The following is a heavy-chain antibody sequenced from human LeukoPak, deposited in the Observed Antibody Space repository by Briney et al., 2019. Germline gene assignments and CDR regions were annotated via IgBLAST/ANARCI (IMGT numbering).Heavy chain of an antibody. D-gene: IGHD3-22*01. J-gene: IGHJ6*03. CDR1: GDSISSGNYY. CDR3: ARRPKYYYDSSGYRGYYMDV. V-gene: IGHV4-61*02. Sequence: SETLSLTCTVSGDSISSGNYYWTWIRQPAGKGLEWIGRIYTSGSTNYNPSLKSRVTISVDTSKNQFSLKLSSVTAADTAVYYCARRPKYYYDSSGYRGYYMDVWGKGTTVTISS. CDR2: IYTSGST.